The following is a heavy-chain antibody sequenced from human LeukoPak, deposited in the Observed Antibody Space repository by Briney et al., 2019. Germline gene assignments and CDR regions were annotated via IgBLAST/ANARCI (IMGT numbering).Heavy chain of an antibody. CDR2: IYHSGST. V-gene: IGHV4-38-2*01. Sequence: PSETLSLTCAVSGYSISSGYYWGRIRQPPGKGLEWIGSIYHSGSTYYNPSLKSRVTISVDTSKNQFSLKLSSVTAADTAVYYCARTDTAMVDYWGQGTLVAVSS. J-gene: IGHJ4*02. D-gene: IGHD5-18*01. CDR3: ARTDTAMVDY. CDR1: GYSISSGYY.